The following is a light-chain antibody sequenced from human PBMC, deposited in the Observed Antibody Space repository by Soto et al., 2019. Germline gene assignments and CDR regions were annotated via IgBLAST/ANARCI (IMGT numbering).Light chain of an antibody. CDR3: SSKTISTTLVV. Sequence: QSVLTQPASVSGPPGQSSTISCTGSSSDVGASNYVSWYRQHPGKAPKLIIYDVRRRPSGVSNRFSGSKSGNTASLTISGLLTEDEADYYCSSKTISTTLVVFGGGTKLSVL. CDR1: SSDVGASNY. CDR2: DVR. V-gene: IGLV2-14*03. J-gene: IGLJ2*01.